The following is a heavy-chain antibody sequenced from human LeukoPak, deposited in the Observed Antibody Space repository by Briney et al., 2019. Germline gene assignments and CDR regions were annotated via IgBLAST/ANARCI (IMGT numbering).Heavy chain of an antibody. Sequence: KPSETLSLTCTVSGGSISSYYWSWIRQPPGKGLEWIGYIYYSGSTNYNPSLKSRVTISVDTSKNQFSLKLSSVTAADTAVYYCARQPLDSSGWPFDYWGQGTLVTVSS. CDR3: ARQPLDSSGWPFDY. D-gene: IGHD6-19*01. J-gene: IGHJ4*02. V-gene: IGHV4-59*08. CDR2: IYYSGST. CDR1: GGSISSYY.